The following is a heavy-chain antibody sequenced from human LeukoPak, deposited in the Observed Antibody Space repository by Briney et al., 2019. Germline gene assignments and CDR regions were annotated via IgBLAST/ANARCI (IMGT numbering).Heavy chain of an antibody. Sequence: QPGGSLRLSCAASGFSFSSYCMNWVRQAPGKGLEWVAIIKPDGSERYYADSVKGRFTISRDNSKNTLYLQMNSLRDDDTAVYYCVRGVGVSRFNYLDSWGQGTLVIVSS. V-gene: IGHV3-7*02. CDR1: GFSFSSYC. CDR2: IKPDGSER. D-gene: IGHD6-13*01. J-gene: IGHJ4*02. CDR3: VRGVGVSRFNYLDS.